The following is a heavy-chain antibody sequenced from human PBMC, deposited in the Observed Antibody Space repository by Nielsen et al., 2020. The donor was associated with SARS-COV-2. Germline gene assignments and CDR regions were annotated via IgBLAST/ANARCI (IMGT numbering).Heavy chain of an antibody. CDR2: ISGSGEKT. J-gene: IGHJ3*02. V-gene: IGHV3-23*01. CDR1: GFTFKNYA. CDR3: ASGDYYDSSGYPDAFDI. Sequence: AGSLRLSCAASGFTFKNYAMSWVRQAPGKGLEWVSAISGSGEKTYYTDAVKGRFTISRDNSKNTFSLQMSRLRADDSATYYCASGDYYDSSGYPDAFDIWGQGTMVTVSS. D-gene: IGHD3-22*01.